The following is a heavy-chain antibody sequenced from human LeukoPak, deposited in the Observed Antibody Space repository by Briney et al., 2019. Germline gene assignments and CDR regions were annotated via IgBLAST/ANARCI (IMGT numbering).Heavy chain of an antibody. Sequence: GGSLRLSCAASGFTFSSYAMSWVRQAPGKGLEWVSSIGTSSTYIYYADSVKGRFTISRDNAKNSLYLQMNSLRAEDTAVYYCARALYYYDSNGYYFAYWGQGALVTVSS. CDR2: IGTSSTYI. V-gene: IGHV3-21*01. D-gene: IGHD3-22*01. CDR1: GFTFSSYA. CDR3: ARALYYYDSNGYYFAY. J-gene: IGHJ4*02.